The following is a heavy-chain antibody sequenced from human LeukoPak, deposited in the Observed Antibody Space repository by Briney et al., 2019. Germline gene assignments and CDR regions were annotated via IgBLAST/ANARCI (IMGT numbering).Heavy chain of an antibody. D-gene: IGHD2-2*02. Sequence: SVKVSCKASGCTFSSYAINWVRQAPGQGLEWMGGINPGIGKANYAQKFQGRVTITGDKSASTAYMELSSLRSEDTAVYYCARARGDIVGVTAAIGREGFDYWGQGTLVTVSS. CDR3: ARARGDIVGVTAAIGREGFDY. V-gene: IGHV1-69*10. CDR2: INPGIGKA. CDR1: GCTFSSYA. J-gene: IGHJ4*02.